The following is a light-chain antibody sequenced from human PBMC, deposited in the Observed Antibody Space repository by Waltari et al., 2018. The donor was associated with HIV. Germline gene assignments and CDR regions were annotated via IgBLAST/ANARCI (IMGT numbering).Light chain of an antibody. Sequence: QAGLTQTPSVSKGLGQTATLTCTGNDINVGGQGAAWLQQHQGNPPKLLSYRNNNPPAGSAQSFPTSRSGNTSSQAVTGTQPECEADNYCSAWDASLAAWVFGAQTKL. CDR1: DINVGGQG. CDR2: RNN. CDR3: SAWDASLAAWV. J-gene: IGLJ3*02. V-gene: IGLV10-54*04.